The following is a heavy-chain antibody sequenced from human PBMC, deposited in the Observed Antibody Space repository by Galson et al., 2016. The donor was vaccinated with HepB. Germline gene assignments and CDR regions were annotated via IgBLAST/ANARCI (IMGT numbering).Heavy chain of an antibody. Sequence: SVKVSCKAPGGKFISYAISWVRQAPGQGLEWMGSIIPIYGSPNYPQKFQGKVTITADESSGTAYMELRSLRSEDTAVYYCAPGYDYGDDGQYYYGMDVWGPGTAVTVSS. CDR3: APGYDYGDDGQYYYGMDV. D-gene: IGHD4-17*01. V-gene: IGHV1-69*13. CDR2: IIPIYGSP. CDR1: GGKFISYA. J-gene: IGHJ6*02.